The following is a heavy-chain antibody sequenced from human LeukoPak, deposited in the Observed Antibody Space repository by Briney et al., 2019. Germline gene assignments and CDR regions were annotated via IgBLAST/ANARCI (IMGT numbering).Heavy chain of an antibody. J-gene: IGHJ4*02. CDR1: GYSISSGYW. D-gene: IGHD4-17*01. V-gene: IGHV4-4*02. Sequence: SGTLSLTCAVSGYSISSGYWWSWVRQPPGKGLEWIGEIVHTGSAGYNPSLKSRVTISVDKSKNHLSLKMNSVTAADTAVYYCAGNGDFALDYWGQGTLVTVSS. CDR3: AGNGDFALDY. CDR2: IVHTGSA.